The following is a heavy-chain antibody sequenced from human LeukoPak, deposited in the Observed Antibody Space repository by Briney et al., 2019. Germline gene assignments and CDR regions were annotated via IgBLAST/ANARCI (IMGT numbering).Heavy chain of an antibody. CDR1: GFTFSNYA. CDR2: ISGIINNT. CDR3: AKDLSEYDSSGYSYLSFDY. J-gene: IGHJ4*02. Sequence: GGSLRLSCAASGFTFSNYAMSWVRQAPGKGLEWVSSISGIINNTNYADSVKGRFTLSIDNSKNTLYLHMNSLRAGDTAVYYCAKDLSEYDSSGYSYLSFDYWGQGALVTVFS. D-gene: IGHD3-22*01. V-gene: IGHV3-23*01.